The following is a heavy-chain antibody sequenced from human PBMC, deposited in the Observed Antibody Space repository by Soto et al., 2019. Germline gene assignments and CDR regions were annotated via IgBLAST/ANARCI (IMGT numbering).Heavy chain of an antibody. Sequence: SETLSLTCTVSGGSISSSTHYWAWVRQPPGKGLEWIGSIYYSGSIYYNPSLKSRVTVFVDTSKNQFSLKLNTLTAADTAVYYCARRVSEYGSGSPLCNMDVWGQGTPVTVSS. D-gene: IGHD6-25*01. CDR2: IYYSGSI. J-gene: IGHJ6*02. V-gene: IGHV4-39*01. CDR3: ARRVSEYGSGSPLCNMDV. CDR1: GGSISSSTHY.